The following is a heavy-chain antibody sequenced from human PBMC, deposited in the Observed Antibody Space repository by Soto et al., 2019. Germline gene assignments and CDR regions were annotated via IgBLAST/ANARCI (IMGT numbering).Heavy chain of an antibody. Sequence: QITLEKSGPTRVKPTQTLALTCTFSGFSLANSGVGVGWIRQPPGKAREWLAVIYWDDDKRYSPSLKSRVTITNDASNSQVVLIMTNMDPVDTATYYRAHRAIYSESYWDGCYFDYWAQGALVSVSS. CDR1: GFSLANSGVG. J-gene: IGHJ4*02. CDR2: IYWDDDK. V-gene: IGHV2-5*02. CDR3: AHRAIYSESYWDGCYFDY. D-gene: IGHD1-26*01.